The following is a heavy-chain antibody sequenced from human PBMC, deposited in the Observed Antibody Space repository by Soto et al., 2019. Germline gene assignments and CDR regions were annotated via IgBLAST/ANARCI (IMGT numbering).Heavy chain of an antibody. CDR1: GGSISSDY. Sequence: SETLSLTCTVSGGSISSDYWSWIRQPPGKGLEWIGYIYYSGSTNYNPSLKSRVTISVDTSKNQFSLKLSSVTAADTAVYYCAGHGTPYDFWSGYHPTFDYWGQGTLVTVSS. J-gene: IGHJ4*02. CDR3: AGHGTPYDFWSGYHPTFDY. V-gene: IGHV4-59*08. D-gene: IGHD3-3*01. CDR2: IYYSGST.